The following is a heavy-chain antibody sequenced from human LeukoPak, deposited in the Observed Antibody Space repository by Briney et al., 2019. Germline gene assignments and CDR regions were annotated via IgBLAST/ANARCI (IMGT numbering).Heavy chain of an antibody. CDR3: AKSTNYYDSSGRIDY. Sequence: SGYGGRTYYADSVKGRFTISRDNSKNSLYLQMNSLRTEDTALYYCAKSTNYYDSSGRIDYWGQGTLVTVSS. J-gene: IGHJ4*02. CDR2: SGYGGRT. D-gene: IGHD3-22*01. V-gene: IGHV3-43*02.